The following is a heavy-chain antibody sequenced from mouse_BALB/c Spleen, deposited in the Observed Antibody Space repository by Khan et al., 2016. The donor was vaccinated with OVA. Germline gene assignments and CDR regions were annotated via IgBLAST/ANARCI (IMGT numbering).Heavy chain of an antibody. CDR3: ARPSTATAIDY. CDR2: ISTYYGDA. CDR1: GYTFNDYA. V-gene: IGHV1S137*01. Sequence: QVQLQQSGAELVRPGVSVKISCKGSGYTFNDYAMHWVKQSHAKSLEWIGVISTYYGDASYNQKFKGKATMTVDKSSSTAYMELASLTSEDSANYCCARPSTATAIDYWGQGTSVTVSS. D-gene: IGHD1-2*01. J-gene: IGHJ4*01.